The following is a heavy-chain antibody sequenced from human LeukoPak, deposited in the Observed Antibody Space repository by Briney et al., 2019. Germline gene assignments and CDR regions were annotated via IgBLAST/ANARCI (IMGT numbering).Heavy chain of an antibody. CDR2: MNPNSGNT. CDR3: ARMSYYDSSGDNWFDP. V-gene: IGHV1-8*02. J-gene: IGHJ5*02. Sequence: ASVKVSCKASGYPFTASYIHWVRQATGQGLEWMGWMNPNSGNTGYAQKFQGRVTMTRDTSISTAYMELSSLRSEDTAVYYCARMSYYDSSGDNWFDPWGQGTLVTVSS. D-gene: IGHD3-22*01. CDR1: GYPFTASY.